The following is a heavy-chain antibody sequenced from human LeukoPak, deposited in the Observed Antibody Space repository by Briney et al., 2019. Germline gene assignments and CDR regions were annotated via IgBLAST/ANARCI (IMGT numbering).Heavy chain of an antibody. D-gene: IGHD3-16*02. CDR2: FDPEDGET. J-gene: IGHJ4*02. CDR3: ATHDVWGSYRYTWSY. CDR1: GYTLTELS. V-gene: IGHV1-24*01. Sequence: ASVKVSCKVSGYTLTELSMHWVRQAPGKGLEWMGGFDPEDGETIYAQKFQGRVTMTEDTSTGTAYMELSSLRSEDTAVYYCATHDVWGSYRYTWSYWGQGTLVTVSS.